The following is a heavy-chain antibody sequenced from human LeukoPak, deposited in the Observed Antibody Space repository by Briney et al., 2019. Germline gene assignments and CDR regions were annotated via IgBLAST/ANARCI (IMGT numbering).Heavy chain of an antibody. CDR1: GFTFSSYW. CDR2: IKQDGSEK. J-gene: IGHJ3*02. CDR3: ARNRAVRGVIITPDAFDI. D-gene: IGHD3-10*01. V-gene: IGHV3-7*01. Sequence: GGSLRLSCAASGFTFSSYWMSWVRQAPGKGLEWVANIKQDGSEKYYVDSVKGRFTISRDNAKNSLYLQMNSLRAEDTAVYYCARNRAVRGVIITPDAFDIWGQGTMVTVSS.